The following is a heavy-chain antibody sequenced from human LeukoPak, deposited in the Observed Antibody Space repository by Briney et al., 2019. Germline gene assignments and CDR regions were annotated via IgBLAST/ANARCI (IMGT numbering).Heavy chain of an antibody. CDR1: GGSISSSSYY. CDR2: IYYSGST. D-gene: IGHD2/OR15-2a*01. Sequence: SETLSLTCTVSGGSISSSSYYWGWIRQPPGKGLEWIGSIYYSGSTYYNPSLKSRVTISVDTSKNQFSLKLSSVTAADTAVYYCAREMEGQPNPPVTWGQGTLVTVSS. CDR3: AREMEGQPNPPVT. J-gene: IGHJ5*02. V-gene: IGHV4-39*07.